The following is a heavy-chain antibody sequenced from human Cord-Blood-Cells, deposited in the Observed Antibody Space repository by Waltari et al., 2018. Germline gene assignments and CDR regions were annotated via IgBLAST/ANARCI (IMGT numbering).Heavy chain of an antibody. V-gene: IGHV4-39*02. J-gene: IGHJ4*02. CDR2: IYYSGST. CDR3: ARELNYFDY. Sequence: QLQLQESGPGPVKPSETLSPTCTVSGGSISSSGSYWGWIRQPPGKGLEWIGSIYYSGSTYYNPSLKSRVTISVDTSKNQFSLKLSSVTAADTAVYYCARELNYFDYWGQGTLVTVSS. CDR1: GGSISSSGSY.